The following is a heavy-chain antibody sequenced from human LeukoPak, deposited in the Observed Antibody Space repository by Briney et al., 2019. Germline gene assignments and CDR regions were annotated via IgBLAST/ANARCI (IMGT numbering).Heavy chain of an antibody. J-gene: IGHJ6*02. CDR2: IYSVGST. V-gene: IGHV3-53*01. D-gene: IGHD1-26*01. Sequence: QPGGSLRLPCAASGFTVSSTYMNWVRQAPGKGLEWVSVIYSVGSTYYADSVKGRFTISRDNSKSTLYLQMNSLRAEDTAVYYCARSLSGNYYYYGMDVWGQGTTVTVSS. CDR3: ARSLSGNYYYYGMDV. CDR1: GFTVSSTY.